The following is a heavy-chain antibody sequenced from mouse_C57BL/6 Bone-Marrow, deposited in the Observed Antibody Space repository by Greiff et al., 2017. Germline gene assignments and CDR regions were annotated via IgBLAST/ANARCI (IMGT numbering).Heavy chain of an antibody. J-gene: IGHJ2*01. CDR2: IYPGGGYT. D-gene: IGHD1-1*01. CDR1: GYTFTNYW. Sequence: QVQLQQPGAELVRPGTSVKMSCKASGYTFTNYWIGWAKQRPGHGLEWIGDIYPGGGYTNYNEKFKGKATLTADKSSSTAYMQFSSLTSEDSAIYYCARRYGSSFDYWGQGTTLTVSS. CDR3: ARRYGSSFDY. V-gene: IGHV1-63*01.